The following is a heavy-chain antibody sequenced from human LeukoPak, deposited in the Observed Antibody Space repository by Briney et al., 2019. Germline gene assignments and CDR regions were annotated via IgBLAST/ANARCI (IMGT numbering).Heavy chain of an antibody. CDR2: INPNSGGT. CDR1: GYTFTGYY. J-gene: IGHJ5*02. CDR3: ARSHPGGSYNWFDP. V-gene: IGHV1-2*02. Sequence: ASVKVSCKASGYTFTGYYMHWVRQAPGQGLEWMGWINPNSGGTNYAQKFQGRVTMTRDTAISTAYMELSRLRSDDTAVYYCARSHPGGSYNWFDPWGQGTLVTVSS. D-gene: IGHD4-23*01.